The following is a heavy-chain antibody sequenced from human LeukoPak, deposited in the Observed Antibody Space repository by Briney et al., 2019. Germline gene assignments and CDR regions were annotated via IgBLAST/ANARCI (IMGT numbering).Heavy chain of an antibody. V-gene: IGHV3-53*01. CDR2: IYSGGST. CDR3: AREGCSSTSCYRAFQH. CDR1: GFTVSSNY. J-gene: IGHJ1*01. D-gene: IGHD2-2*01. Sequence: GGSLRLSCAASGFTVSSNYMSWVRQAPGKGLEWVSVIYSGGSTYYAVKGRFTISRDNSKNTMYLQMNSLRAEDTAVYYCAREGCSSTSCYRAFQHWAQGTLVTVSS.